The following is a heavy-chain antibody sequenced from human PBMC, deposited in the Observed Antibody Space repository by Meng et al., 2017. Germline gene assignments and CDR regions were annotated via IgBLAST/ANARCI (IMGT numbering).Heavy chain of an antibody. D-gene: IGHD2-15*01. CDR3: AKAQINKGYCSGGSCYSYFDY. J-gene: IGHJ4*02. CDR2: ISWDGGST. CDR1: GFTFDDYT. V-gene: IGHV3-43*01. Sequence: GGSLRLSCAASGFTFDDYTMHWVRQAPGKGLEWVSLISWDGGSTYYADSVKGRFTISRDNSKNSLYLQMNSLRTEDTALYYCAKAQINKGYCSGGSCYSYFDYWGQGTLVTVSS.